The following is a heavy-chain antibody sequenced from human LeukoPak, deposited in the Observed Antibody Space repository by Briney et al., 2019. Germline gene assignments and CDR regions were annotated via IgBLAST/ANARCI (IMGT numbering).Heavy chain of an antibody. D-gene: IGHD7-27*01. V-gene: IGHV3-30*18. J-gene: IGHJ4*02. CDR1: GFTFRNYG. CDR2: ISYEGSLK. CDR3: AKGRGGSSNWGSDY. Sequence: GGSLRLSCAGSGFTFRNYGIHWVRQAPGKGLEWVAVISYEGSLKYYAGSVEGRFIISRDNSKNTVYLQMNSLRAEDTAVYYCAKGRGGSSNWGSDYWGQGPQATSSP.